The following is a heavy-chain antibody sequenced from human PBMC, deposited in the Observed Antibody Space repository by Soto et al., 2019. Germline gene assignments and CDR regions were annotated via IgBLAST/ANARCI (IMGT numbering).Heavy chain of an antibody. Sequence: EVQLVESGGGLVQPGGSLKLSCAASGFTFSGSAMHWVRQASGKGLEWVGRIRSKANSYATAYAASVKGRFTISRDDSKKRAYLKRNSLKTEDTAVYNCTRRGCRSTSCYDYYYYYMDVGGKGTTVTVSS. CDR3: TRRGCRSTSCYDYYYYYMDV. CDR2: IRSKANSYAT. CDR1: GFTFSGSA. J-gene: IGHJ6*03. V-gene: IGHV3-73*01. D-gene: IGHD2-2*01.